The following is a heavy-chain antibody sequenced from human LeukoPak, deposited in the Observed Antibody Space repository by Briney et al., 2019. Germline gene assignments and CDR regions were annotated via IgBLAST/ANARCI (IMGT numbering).Heavy chain of an antibody. CDR1: GDSISSGYF. Sequence: SETLSLTCSVSGDSISSGYFWGWIRQPPGKGLEWIGSIYHSGKTYYNSSLKSRVTISVDKSKNQFSLKLSSVTAADTAVYYCARVLKVRGVIYYYYYYMDVWGKGTTVTVSS. J-gene: IGHJ6*03. V-gene: IGHV4-38-2*02. D-gene: IGHD3-10*01. CDR3: ARVLKVRGVIYYYYYYMDV. CDR2: IYHSGKT.